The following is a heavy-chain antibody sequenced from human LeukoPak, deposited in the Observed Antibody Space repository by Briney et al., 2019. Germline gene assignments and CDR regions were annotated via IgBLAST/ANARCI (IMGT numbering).Heavy chain of an antibody. CDR2: INPNSGGT. J-gene: IGHJ3*02. CDR3: ARGSPDAFDI. CDR1: GYTFTGYY. V-gene: IGHV1-2*04. Sequence: ASVKVSCKASGYTFTGYYMHWVRQSPGQGLEWMGWINPNSGGTNYAQKFQGWVTMTRDTSISTAYMELGRLRSDDTAVYYCARGSPDAFDIWGQGTMVTVSS.